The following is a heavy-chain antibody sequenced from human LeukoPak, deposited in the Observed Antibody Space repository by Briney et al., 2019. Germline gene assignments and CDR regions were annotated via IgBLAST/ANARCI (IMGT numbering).Heavy chain of an antibody. V-gene: IGHV4-38-2*02. D-gene: IGHD6-25*01. CDR3: ARDSGRIFDP. Sequence: SETLSLTCSVSDFSISSGYFWGWIRQPPGKGLEWIGFIYRSGSTYYNPSLKSRVTISLDTSKNQFSLKLSSVTAADTALYYCARDSGRIFDPWGQGTLVTVSS. J-gene: IGHJ5*02. CDR2: IYRSGST. CDR1: DFSISSGYF.